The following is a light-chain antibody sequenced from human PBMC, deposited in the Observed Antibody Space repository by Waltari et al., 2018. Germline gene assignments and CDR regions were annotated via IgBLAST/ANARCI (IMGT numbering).Light chain of an antibody. CDR3: QQYYSTPQT. V-gene: IGKV4-1*01. CDR2: WAA. CDR1: QSALYSSNNMNY. Sequence: DIVMTQSPDPLAVSLGERDTINCKSSQSALYSSNNMNYLDWYQQKPGQPPKLLIYWAATRESVVPYRFSGSRSGTAFTLTIISLQAEDVAVYYCQQYYSTPQTFGQGTKLEIK. J-gene: IGKJ2*01.